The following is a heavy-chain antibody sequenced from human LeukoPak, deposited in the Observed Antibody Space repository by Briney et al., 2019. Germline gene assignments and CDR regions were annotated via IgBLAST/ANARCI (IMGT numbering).Heavy chain of an antibody. D-gene: IGHD2-15*01. J-gene: IGHJ4*02. V-gene: IGHV4-59*01. CDR3: ARDSDCSGGSCYFDY. CDR1: GGSISSYY. CDR2: IYYSGST. Sequence: SEALSLTCTVSGGSISSYYWSWIRQPPGKGLEWIGNIYYSGSTNYNPSLKSRVTISVDTSKNQFSLKLSSVTAADTAVYYCARDSDCSGGSCYFDYWGQGTLVTVSS.